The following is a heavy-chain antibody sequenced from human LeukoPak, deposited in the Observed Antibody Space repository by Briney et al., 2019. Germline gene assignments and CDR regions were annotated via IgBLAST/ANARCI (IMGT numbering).Heavy chain of an antibody. CDR1: GYTFTSYT. Sequence: EGSVQVSCKASGYTFTSYTMHWVRQAPGQRLEWMGYINGDNDNTNYSQKLQGRVTMTTDTSTSTAYMELRSLRSDDTAVYYCARDSPEYYYGSGSYVGWFDPWGQGTLVTVSS. D-gene: IGHD3-10*01. V-gene: IGHV1-3*01. J-gene: IGHJ5*02. CDR2: INGDNDNT. CDR3: ARDSPEYYYGSGSYVGWFDP.